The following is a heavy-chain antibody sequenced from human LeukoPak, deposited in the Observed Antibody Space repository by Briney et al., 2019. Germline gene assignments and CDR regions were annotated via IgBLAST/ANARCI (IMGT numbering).Heavy chain of an antibody. Sequence: GGSLRLSCAVSGFTFDDYAMHWVRHVPGKGLEWVSGINWNSDSIGYAVRGRFTISRDNATNSLYLQMNSLRVEDTALYYCVTNGGGDSGYGNFDYWGQGTLVTVSS. CDR1: GFTFDDYA. CDR3: VTNGGGDSGYGNFDY. CDR2: INWNSDSI. D-gene: IGHD5-12*01. V-gene: IGHV3-9*01. J-gene: IGHJ4*02.